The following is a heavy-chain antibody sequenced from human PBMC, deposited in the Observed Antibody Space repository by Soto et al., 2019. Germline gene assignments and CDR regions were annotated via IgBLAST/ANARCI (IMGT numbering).Heavy chain of an antibody. CDR2: IYHTGSS. V-gene: IGHV4-30-2*01. J-gene: IGHJ3*02. Sequence: QVQLQESGSGLVRPSQTLSLTCTVSGGSISGGYSWGWIRQPPGKGLEWIGDIYHTGSSHYSPSLKNRVTMSVDKSKNHFSLRLTSVTAADTAVYFCAKEGDYSAFDIWGQGTMVIVSS. D-gene: IGHD4-17*01. CDR3: AKEGDYSAFDI. CDR1: GGSISGGYS.